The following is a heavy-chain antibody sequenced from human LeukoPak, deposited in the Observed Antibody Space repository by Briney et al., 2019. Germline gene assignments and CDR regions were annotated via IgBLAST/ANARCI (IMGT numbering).Heavy chain of an antibody. CDR2: ISGSGGST. Sequence: GGSLTLSCAASGFTFSSYAMSWVRPAPGKGLEWVSAISGSGGSTYYADSVKGRFTISRDNSKNTLYLQMNSLRAEDTAVYYCAKDPYYDFWSGYRVDNWFDPWGQGTLVTVSS. CDR1: GFTFSSYA. D-gene: IGHD3-3*01. CDR3: AKDPYYDFWSGYRVDNWFDP. V-gene: IGHV3-23*01. J-gene: IGHJ5*02.